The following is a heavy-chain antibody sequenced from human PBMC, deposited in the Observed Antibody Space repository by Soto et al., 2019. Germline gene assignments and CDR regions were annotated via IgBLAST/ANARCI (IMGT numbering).Heavy chain of an antibody. D-gene: IGHD4-17*01. J-gene: IGHJ4*02. CDR3: AKNRRRVTTSWHFDY. CDR2: IHGGGNSA. V-gene: IGHV3-23*01. Sequence: EVQLLESGGDLVQPGRSLSLSCAASGFTFSGYAMSWVRQAPGKGLEWVSVIHGGGNSAYYADSVKGRFTISRDNSKNTLYLQMSSLRGEDTAVYYCAKNRRRVTTSWHFDYWGQGTLVTVSS. CDR1: GFTFSGYA.